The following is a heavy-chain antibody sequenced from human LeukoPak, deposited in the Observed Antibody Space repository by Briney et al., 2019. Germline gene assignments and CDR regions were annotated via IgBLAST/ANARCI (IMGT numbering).Heavy chain of an antibody. V-gene: IGHV3-11*01. D-gene: IGHD2-15*01. CDR3: ARVRGSSMFVDAFDI. J-gene: IGHJ3*02. CDR1: GFTFSDYY. Sequence: PGGSLRLSCAASGFTFSDYYMSWIRQAPGKGLEWVSYISSSGSTIYYAGSVKGRFTISRDNAKNSLYLQMNSLRAEDTAVYYCARVRGSSMFVDAFDIWGQGTMVTVSS. CDR2: ISSSGSTI.